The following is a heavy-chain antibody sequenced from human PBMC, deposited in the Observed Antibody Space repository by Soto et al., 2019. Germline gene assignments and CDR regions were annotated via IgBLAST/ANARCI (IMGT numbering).Heavy chain of an antibody. Sequence: PSETLSLTCTVSGGSISSYYWSWIRQPPGKGLEWIGYIQNSGSTNYNPSLKSRVSISEDMSKNQFSLKLSSVTAADTAVYYCAREGYYYGLDVWGQGTTVTVSS. CDR3: AREGYYYGLDV. J-gene: IGHJ6*02. CDR2: IQNSGST. V-gene: IGHV4-59*01. CDR1: GGSISSYY.